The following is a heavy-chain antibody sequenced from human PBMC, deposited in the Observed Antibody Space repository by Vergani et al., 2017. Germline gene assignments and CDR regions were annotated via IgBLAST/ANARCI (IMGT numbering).Heavy chain of an antibody. J-gene: IGHJ6*03. D-gene: IGHD4/OR15-4a*01. CDR3: ARSTDYPDDYVSSDYFRRTLDV. CDR1: GYSFSSYD. Sequence: QVPLVQSGAAVKKPGASVKVSCRASGYSFSSYDISWVRQATGQGLEWMGWMNPNSGTTGYAQKFQGRVTMTRNTSINTAYMELSRLSFEGAAVYYCARSTDYPDDYVSSDYFRRTLDVWGKGTTVTVS. CDR2: MNPNSGTT. V-gene: IGHV1-8*01.